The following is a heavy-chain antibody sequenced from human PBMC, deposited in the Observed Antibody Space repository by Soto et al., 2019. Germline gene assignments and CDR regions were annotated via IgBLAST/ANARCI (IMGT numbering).Heavy chain of an antibody. V-gene: IGHV4-34*01. CDR1: GGSFSGYI. J-gene: IGHJ4*02. Sequence: SETVSLTCDVYGGSFSGYIWTWIRQTPGKGLQWIGQINHSGSANYNPSLRSRVTISAHTSNSQFSLELSSVTAADTAVYYCARGLISGSHYSGGWYYFDSWGQGTQVTVSS. D-gene: IGHD1-26*01. CDR3: ARGLISGSHYSGGWYYFDS. CDR2: INHSGSA.